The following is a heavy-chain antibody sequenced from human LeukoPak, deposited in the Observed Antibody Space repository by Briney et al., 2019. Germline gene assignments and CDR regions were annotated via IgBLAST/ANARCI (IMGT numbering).Heavy chain of an antibody. CDR1: EFTFSNYA. CDR2: ISGSGGRT. CDR3: AKGAQDYGDSTTDY. Sequence: GGSLRLSCAASEFTFSNYAMSWFRQAPGKGLEWVSVISGSGGRTYYADSVKGRFTIPRDNSKHTLFLQMNSLRVEDTAVYYCAKGAQDYGDSTTDYWGQGTLVTVSS. D-gene: IGHD4-17*01. V-gene: IGHV3-23*01. J-gene: IGHJ4*02.